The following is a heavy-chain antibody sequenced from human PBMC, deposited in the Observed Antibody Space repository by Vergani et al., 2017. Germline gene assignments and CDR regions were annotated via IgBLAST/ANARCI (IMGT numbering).Heavy chain of an antibody. D-gene: IGHD2-2*01. Sequence: QVQLQESGPGLVKPSQTLSLTCTVSGGSIRSGGYYWSWIRQHPGKGLEWIGYIYYSGSTYYNPSLKSRVTISVDTSKNQFSLKLSSVTAADTAVYYCARDRGPYCSSTSCYPPRRDYYYYYYMDVWGKXP. CDR2: IYYSGST. CDR1: GGSIRSGGYY. V-gene: IGHV4-31*03. CDR3: ARDRGPYCSSTSCYPPRRDYYYYYYMDV. J-gene: IGHJ6*03.